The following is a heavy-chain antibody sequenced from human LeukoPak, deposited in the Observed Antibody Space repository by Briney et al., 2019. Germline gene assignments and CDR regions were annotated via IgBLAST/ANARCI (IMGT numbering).Heavy chain of an antibody. V-gene: IGHV1-8*01. D-gene: IGHD6-13*01. J-gene: IGHJ4*02. CDR2: MNPNSGNT. CDR1: GYTFTSYD. Sequence: ASVKVSCKASGYTFTSYDINWVRQATGQGLERMGWMNPNSGNTGYAQKFQGRVTMTRNTSISTAYMELSSLRSEDTAVYYCASGGSSRWYYFDYWGQGTLVTVSS. CDR3: ASGGSSRWYYFDY.